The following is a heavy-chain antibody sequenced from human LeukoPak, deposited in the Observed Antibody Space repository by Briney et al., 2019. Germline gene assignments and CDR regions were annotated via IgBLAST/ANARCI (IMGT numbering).Heavy chain of an antibody. CDR1: GFTFSSYS. CDR3: ARDIVVAGRNLDY. J-gene: IGHJ4*02. CDR2: ISSSSSYI. Sequence: GGSLRLSCAAFGFTFSSYSMNWVRQAPGKGLEWVSSISSSSSYIYYADSVKGRFTTSRDNAKNSLYLQMNSLRAEDTAVYYCARDIVVAGRNLDYWGQGTLVTVSS. V-gene: IGHV3-21*01. D-gene: IGHD6-19*01.